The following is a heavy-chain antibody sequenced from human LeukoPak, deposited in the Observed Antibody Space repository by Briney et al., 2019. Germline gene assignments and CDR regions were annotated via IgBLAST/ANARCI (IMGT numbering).Heavy chain of an antibody. Sequence: GGSLRLSCAASGFTVSSKYMSWIRQAPGKGLEWISYISPSSSFANYAESIEGRFTTSRDNAKNSLFLHMNSLGAEDTAMYYCARDDSSGSHFDSWGQGTLVTVSS. J-gene: IGHJ4*02. V-gene: IGHV3-11*05. CDR3: ARDDSSGSHFDS. CDR2: ISPSSSFA. CDR1: GFTVSSKY. D-gene: IGHD3-22*01.